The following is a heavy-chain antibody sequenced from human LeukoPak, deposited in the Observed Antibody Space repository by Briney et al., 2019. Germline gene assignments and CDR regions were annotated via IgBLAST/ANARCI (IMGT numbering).Heavy chain of an antibody. V-gene: IGHV3-21*01. CDR2: ITSSSSYI. D-gene: IGHD6-19*01. J-gene: IGHJ4*02. CDR3: ARAHRAVAGTWYFDY. Sequence: GGSLRLSCAASGFTFTSCNMNWVRQAPGKGLEWVSSITSSSSYIYYADSVKGRFTISRDNAKNSLYLQMNSLRAEDTAVYYCARAHRAVAGTWYFDYWGQGTLVTVSS. CDR1: GFTFTSCN.